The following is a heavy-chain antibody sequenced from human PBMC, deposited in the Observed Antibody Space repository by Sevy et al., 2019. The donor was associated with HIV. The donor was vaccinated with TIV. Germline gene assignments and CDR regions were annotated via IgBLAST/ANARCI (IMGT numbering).Heavy chain of an antibody. CDR2: TYYNGNT. CDR1: GVSLSNGAYY. V-gene: IGHV4-31*03. Sequence: SETLSLTCSVSGVSLSNGAYYWGWIRQHPGKGLEWIGYTYYNGNTYYNPSLKSRATISADTSKNHFSLRLSSVTAADTAVYYCSRASLSFFYLDVWGKGTAVTVSS. CDR3: SRASLSFFYLDV. J-gene: IGHJ6*03.